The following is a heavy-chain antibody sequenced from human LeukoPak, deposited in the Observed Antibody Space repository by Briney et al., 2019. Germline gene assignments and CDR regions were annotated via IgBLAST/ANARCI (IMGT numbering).Heavy chain of an antibody. Sequence: SETLSLTCTVSGGSINNYYWSWIRQPAGKGLEWIGRIYTRGSTNYNPSLKSRVTMSVDTSKNQFSLKLSSVTAADTAVYYCARGRYGSAGVCSGGDAFDIWGQGTMVSVSS. J-gene: IGHJ3*02. CDR2: IYTRGST. D-gene: IGHD2-15*01. CDR1: GGSINNYY. CDR3: ARGRYGSAGVCSGGDAFDI. V-gene: IGHV4-4*07.